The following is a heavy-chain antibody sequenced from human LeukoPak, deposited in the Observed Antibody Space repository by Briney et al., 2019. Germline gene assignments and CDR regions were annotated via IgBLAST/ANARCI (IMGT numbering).Heavy chain of an antibody. J-gene: IGHJ6*02. CDR2: INPNSGGT. Sequence: ASVKVSCKASGYTFTGYYVHWVRQAPGQGLEWMGWINPNSGGTNYAQKFQGRVTMTRDTSISTAYMELSRLRSDDTAVYYCARDRTLRFLEWLLSSYGMDVWGQGTTVTVSS. CDR3: ARDRTLRFLEWLLSSYGMDV. CDR1: GYTFTGYY. V-gene: IGHV1-2*02. D-gene: IGHD3-3*01.